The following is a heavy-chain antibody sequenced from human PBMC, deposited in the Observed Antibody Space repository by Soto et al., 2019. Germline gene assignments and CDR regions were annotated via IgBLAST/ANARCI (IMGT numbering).Heavy chain of an antibody. CDR2: ISYDGSNK. D-gene: IGHD4-17*01. Sequence: ESGGGVVQPGRSLRLSCAASGFTFSSYGMHWVRQAPGKGLEWVAVISYDGSNKYYADSVKGRFTISRDNSKNTLYLQMNSLRAEDTAVYYCAKDLLYGDLAYYFDYWGQGTLVTVSS. V-gene: IGHV3-30*18. CDR1: GFTFSSYG. CDR3: AKDLLYGDLAYYFDY. J-gene: IGHJ4*02.